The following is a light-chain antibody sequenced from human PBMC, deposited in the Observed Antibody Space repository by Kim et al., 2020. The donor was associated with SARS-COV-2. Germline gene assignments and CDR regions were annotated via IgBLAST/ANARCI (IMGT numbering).Light chain of an antibody. CDR2: EGS. CDR1: SSDVGSYNL. Sequence: GQSITISRTGTSSDVGSYNLVSWYQQHPGKAPQYRIYEGSKRPSGVSNRFSGSKSGNTASLTISGLQAEDEADYYCCSYAGSSTWVFGGGTQLTVL. V-gene: IGLV2-23*01. J-gene: IGLJ3*02. CDR3: CSYAGSSTWV.